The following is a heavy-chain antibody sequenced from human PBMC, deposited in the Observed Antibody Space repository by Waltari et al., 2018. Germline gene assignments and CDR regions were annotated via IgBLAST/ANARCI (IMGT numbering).Heavy chain of an antibody. Sequence: QVQLVQSGAEVKKPGASVKVSCKASGYTFTSYGISWVRQAPGQGLEWMGWISAYNGNTNYAQKLKGRGTMTTDTSTSTAYMELRSLRSDDTAVYYCARDRPPESSSWYLYGMDVWGQGTTVTVSS. CDR1: GYTFTSYG. V-gene: IGHV1-18*01. J-gene: IGHJ6*02. CDR2: ISAYNGNT. CDR3: ARDRPPESSSWYLYGMDV. D-gene: IGHD6-13*01.